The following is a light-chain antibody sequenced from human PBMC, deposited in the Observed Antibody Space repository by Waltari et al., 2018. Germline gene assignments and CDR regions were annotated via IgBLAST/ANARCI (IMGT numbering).Light chain of an antibody. CDR1: ALPKQY. J-gene: IGLJ2*01. CDR3: QSVDSSGTYLV. CDR2: KDS. V-gene: IGLV3-25*03. Sequence: SPGQTARITCSGDALPKQYAYWYQQKPGQAPVLVIYKDSERPSGIPERFSGSSSGTTVTLTISGVQAEDEADYYCQSVDSSGTYLVFGGGTKLTVL.